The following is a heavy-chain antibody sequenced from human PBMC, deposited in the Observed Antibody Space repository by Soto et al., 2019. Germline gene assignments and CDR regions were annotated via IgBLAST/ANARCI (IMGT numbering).Heavy chain of an antibody. V-gene: IGHV3-23*01. CDR2: ISGSGGGT. J-gene: IGHJ4*02. CDR3: AKFGMATTKRSPPYYIDY. Sequence: PGGSLRLSCAASGFTFSSYAMIWFRQAPGKGLEWVSSISGSGGGTYYADSVKGRFTFSRDNSENTLYLQMNSLRAEDTAVYYCAKFGMATTKRSPPYYIDYWGQGALVTVSS. CDR1: GFTFSSYA. D-gene: IGHD1-1*01.